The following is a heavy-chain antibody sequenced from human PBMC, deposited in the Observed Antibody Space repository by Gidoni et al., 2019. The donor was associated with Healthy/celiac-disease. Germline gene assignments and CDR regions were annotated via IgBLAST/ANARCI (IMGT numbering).Heavy chain of an antibody. D-gene: IGHD2-15*01. CDR3: ARHFGSWNGWDWFDP. CDR2: IDTSDTYT. J-gene: IGHJ5*02. V-gene: IGHV5-10-1*03. CDR1: GYSFTSYW. Sequence: EVQLVQSGAEVKKPGESLRISCKGSGYSFTSYWISWVRQMPGKGLEWMGRIDTSDTYTNYSPSFQGHVTISADKSISTAYLQWSSLKASDTAMYYCARHFGSWNGWDWFDPWGQGTRVTVSS.